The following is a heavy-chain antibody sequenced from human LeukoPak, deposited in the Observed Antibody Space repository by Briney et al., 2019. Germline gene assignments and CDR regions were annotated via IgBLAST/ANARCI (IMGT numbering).Heavy chain of an antibody. CDR1: GGSISSGGYY. V-gene: IGHV4-31*03. J-gene: IGHJ4*02. CDR3: ARVASSGWYPVPENY. Sequence: SETLSLACTVSGGSISSGGYYWSWIRQHPGKGLEWIGYIYYSGSTYYNPSLKSRVTISVDTSKNQFSLKLSSVTAADTAVYYCARVASSGWYPVPENYWGQGTLVTVSS. CDR2: IYYSGST. D-gene: IGHD6-19*01.